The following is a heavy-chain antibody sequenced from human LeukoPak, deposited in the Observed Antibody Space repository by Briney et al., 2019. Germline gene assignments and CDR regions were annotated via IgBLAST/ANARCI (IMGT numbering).Heavy chain of an antibody. CDR1: GYTFTSYG. CDR2: ISAYNGNT. V-gene: IGHV1-18*01. J-gene: IGHJ5*02. D-gene: IGHD6-19*01. Sequence: GASVKVSCEASGYTFTSYGISWVRQAPGQGLEWMGWISAYNGNTNYAQKLQGRVTMTTDTSTSTAYMELRSLRSDDTAVYYCARVPVRSGWYGWFDPWGQGTLVTVSS. CDR3: ARVPVRSGWYGWFDP.